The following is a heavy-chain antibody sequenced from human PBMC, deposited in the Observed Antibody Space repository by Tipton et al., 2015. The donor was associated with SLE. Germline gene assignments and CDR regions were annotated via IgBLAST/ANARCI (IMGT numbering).Heavy chain of an antibody. CDR3: ARGPAPDIVLMVYASDAFDI. CDR1: GGSISSSSYY. CDR2: IYYSGST. V-gene: IGHV4-39*01. Sequence: TLSLTCTVSGGSISSSSYYWGWIRQPPGKGLEWIGSIYYSGSTYYNPSLKSRVTISVDTSKNQFSLKLSSVTAADTAVYYCARGPAPDIVLMVYASDAFDIWGQGTMVTVSS. D-gene: IGHD2-8*01. J-gene: IGHJ3*02.